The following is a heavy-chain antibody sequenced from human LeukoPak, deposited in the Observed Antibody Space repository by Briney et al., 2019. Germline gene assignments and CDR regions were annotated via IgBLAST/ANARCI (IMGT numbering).Heavy chain of an antibody. J-gene: IGHJ3*02. CDR1: GGFTSDYK. CDR3: AREWSAFDI. V-gene: IGHV4-4*08. Sequence: SETLSLTCNVSGGFTSDYKRSWIRQPPGKGLEWIGYIYSSGATNYNPSLRSRVTLSIDTSKNQFSLKLSSVIAADTAVYYCAREWSAFDIWGQGTMVIVSS. CDR2: IYSSGAT. D-gene: IGHD2-8*01.